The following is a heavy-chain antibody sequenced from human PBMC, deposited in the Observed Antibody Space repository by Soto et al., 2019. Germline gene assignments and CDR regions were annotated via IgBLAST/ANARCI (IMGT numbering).Heavy chain of an antibody. CDR2: IKQDGSEK. V-gene: IGHV3-7*01. D-gene: IGHD6-13*01. J-gene: IGHJ4*02. CDR1: GFTFSSYW. CDR3: ARDIRAAAGPFDY. Sequence: GGSLRLSCAASGFTFSSYWMSWVRQSPGKGLEWVANIKQDGSEKYYVDSVKGRFTISRDNAKNSMYLQMNSLRAEDTAVYYCARDIRAAAGPFDYWGQGTLVTVSS.